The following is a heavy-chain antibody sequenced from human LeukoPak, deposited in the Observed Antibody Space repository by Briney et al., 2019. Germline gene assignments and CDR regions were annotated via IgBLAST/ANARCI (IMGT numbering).Heavy chain of an antibody. Sequence: PSETLSLTCAVYGVSFSGYYWSWIRQPPGKGLEWIGEINHSGSTNYNPSLKSRVTISVDTSKNQFSLKLSSVTAADTAVYYCASAVVVVAATWFDYWGQGTLVTVSS. CDR2: INHSGST. CDR3: ASAVVVVAATWFDY. V-gene: IGHV4-34*01. J-gene: IGHJ4*02. D-gene: IGHD2-15*01. CDR1: GVSFSGYY.